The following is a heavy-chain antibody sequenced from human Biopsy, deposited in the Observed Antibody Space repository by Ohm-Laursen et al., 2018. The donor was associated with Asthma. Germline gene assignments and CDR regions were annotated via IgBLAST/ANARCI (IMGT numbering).Heavy chain of an antibody. CDR2: MSSGSDYI. D-gene: IGHD5-18*01. V-gene: IGHV3-21*01. CDR3: ARFKRGYSYGYAGVFDY. J-gene: IGHJ4*02. CDR1: VFNFSYYS. Sequence: SLRLSCAASVFNFSYYSMIWVRQAPGTGLEWVAAMSSGSDYIFYADSVKGRFTISRDNAKNSLYLQMNSLRDEDTAVYYCARFKRGYSYGYAGVFDYWGQGTLVTVSS.